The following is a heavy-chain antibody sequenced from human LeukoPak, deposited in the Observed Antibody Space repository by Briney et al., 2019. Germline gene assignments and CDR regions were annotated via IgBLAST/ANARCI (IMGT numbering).Heavy chain of an antibody. Sequence: ASVKVSCKASGYTFTGYYMHWVRQAPGQGLEWMGIINPSGGSTSYAQKFQGRVTMTRDTSTSTVYMELSSLRSEDTAVYYCARVDPMLGAFDIWGQGTMVTVSS. CDR3: ARVDPMLGAFDI. CDR1: GYTFTGYY. V-gene: IGHV1-46*01. D-gene: IGHD3-16*01. CDR2: INPSGGST. J-gene: IGHJ3*02.